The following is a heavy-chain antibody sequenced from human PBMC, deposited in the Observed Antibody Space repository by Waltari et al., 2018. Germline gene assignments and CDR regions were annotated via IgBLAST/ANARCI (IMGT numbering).Heavy chain of an antibody. V-gene: IGHV4-38-2*02. J-gene: IGHJ6*03. CDR3: AISSEGVLEWLFRDYYYMDV. D-gene: IGHD3-3*01. CDR2: IYHSGST. Sequence: QVQLQESGPGLVKPSETLSLTCTVSGYSISSGYYWGWIRQPPGKGLEWIGSIYHSGSTYYNPSLKSRVTISVDTSKNQFSLKLSSVTAADTAVYYCAISSEGVLEWLFRDYYYMDVWGKGTTVTVSS. CDR1: GYSISSGYY.